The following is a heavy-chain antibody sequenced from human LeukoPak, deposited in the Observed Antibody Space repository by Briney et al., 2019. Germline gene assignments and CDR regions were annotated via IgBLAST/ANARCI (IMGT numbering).Heavy chain of an antibody. CDR2: INCNSGTT. J-gene: IGHJ5*02. CDR1: GFTFTDYC. V-gene: IGHV1-2*02. D-gene: IGHD5-24*01. CDR3: TRDTITGPYNWFDP. Sequence: ASVRVSRRTSGFTFTDYCMHWVRQAPGQGLEWMGWINCNSGTTNYASTFQGRVTITRDTSINSSYMELRRLRSDDTAMYYCTRDTITGPYNWFDPWGQGTLVTVSS.